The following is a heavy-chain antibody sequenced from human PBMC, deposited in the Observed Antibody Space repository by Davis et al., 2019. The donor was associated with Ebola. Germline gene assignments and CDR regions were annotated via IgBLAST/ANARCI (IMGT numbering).Heavy chain of an antibody. CDR3: ARIRGHCSGGSCYPEDY. D-gene: IGHD2-15*01. Sequence: SGPTLVKPTETLTLTCTVSGFSLSNARMGVSWIRQPPGKALEWLAHIFSNDEKSYSTSLKSRLTISKDTSKSQVVLTMTNMDPVDTATYYCARIRGHCSGGSCYPEDYWGQGTLVTVSS. J-gene: IGHJ4*02. CDR1: GFSLSNARMG. CDR2: IFSNDEK. V-gene: IGHV2-26*01.